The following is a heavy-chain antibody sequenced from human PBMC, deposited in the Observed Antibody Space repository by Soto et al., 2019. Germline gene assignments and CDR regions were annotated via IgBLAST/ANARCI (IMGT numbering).Heavy chain of an antibody. V-gene: IGHV3-23*01. CDR2: ISDRGGST. CDR1: GFTFSTYA. Sequence: VQLLDSGGGLVQPGGSLRLSCAASGFTFSTYAMSWVRQAPGKGLEWVSAISDRGGSTYYADSVKGRFTISRDNSKNTLYLQMNSLRADDTAVYYCAKPGYLEQWLVSGYFDYWVQGTLVTVSS. J-gene: IGHJ4*02. CDR3: AKPGYLEQWLVSGYFDY. D-gene: IGHD6-19*01.